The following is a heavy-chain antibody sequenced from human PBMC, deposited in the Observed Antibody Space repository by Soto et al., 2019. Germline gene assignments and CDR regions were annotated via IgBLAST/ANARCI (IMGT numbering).Heavy chain of an antibody. D-gene: IGHD5-12*01. CDR3: AKDGGKDGYFGNWFDP. J-gene: IGHJ5*02. Sequence: ASVKVSCKASGYTFTCYGISWVRQAPGQGLEWMGWISTYNGNTKYAQKLQGRVTMTTDTSTSTAYMELSSLRSDDTAVYYCAKDGGKDGYFGNWFDPWGQGTLVTVSS. CDR1: GYTFTCYG. V-gene: IGHV1-18*01. CDR2: ISTYNGNT.